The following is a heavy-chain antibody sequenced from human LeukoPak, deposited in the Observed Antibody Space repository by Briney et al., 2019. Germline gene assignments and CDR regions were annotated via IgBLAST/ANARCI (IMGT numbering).Heavy chain of an antibody. Sequence: GASVKVSCKASGYTFTSYGISWVRQAPGQGLEWMGWINTNTGNPTYAQGFTGRFVFSLDISVSTAYLQISSLKAEDTAVYYCARDRRHIAVADPYYYGMDVWGQGTTVTVSS. J-gene: IGHJ6*02. CDR1: GYTFTSYG. D-gene: IGHD6-19*01. CDR2: INTNTGNP. V-gene: IGHV7-4-1*02. CDR3: ARDRRHIAVADPYYYGMDV.